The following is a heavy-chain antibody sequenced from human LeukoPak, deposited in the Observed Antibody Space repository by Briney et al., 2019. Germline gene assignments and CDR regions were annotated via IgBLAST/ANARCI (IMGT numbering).Heavy chain of an antibody. Sequence: GGSLRLSCAASGFTFSSYAMSWVRQAPGKGLEWVSAISGSGGSTYYADSVKGRFTISRDNSKNTLYPQMNSLRAEDSAVYYCAKGRTGVAAAGTGMDYWGQGTLVTVSS. CDR1: GFTFSSYA. D-gene: IGHD6-13*01. CDR2: ISGSGGST. CDR3: AKGRTGVAAAGTGMDY. V-gene: IGHV3-23*01. J-gene: IGHJ4*02.